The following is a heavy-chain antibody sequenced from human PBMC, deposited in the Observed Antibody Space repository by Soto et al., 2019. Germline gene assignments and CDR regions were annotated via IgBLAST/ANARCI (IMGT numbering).Heavy chain of an antibody. Sequence: RRSVCQYKGKGIEWVGWINPNSGGTNYAEKFQGRVTMTRDTSISTAYMELSRLRSDDTAVYYCARAREDSHLVKYYSEYWGQGTLVIGFS. J-gene: IGHJ4*02. CDR2: INPNSGGT. V-gene: IGHV1-2*02. D-gene: IGHD2-8*02. CDR3: ARAREDSHLVKYYSEY.